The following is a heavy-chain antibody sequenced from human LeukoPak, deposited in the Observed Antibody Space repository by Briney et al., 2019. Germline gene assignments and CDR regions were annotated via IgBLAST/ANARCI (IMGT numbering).Heavy chain of an antibody. CDR2: IYHSGST. D-gene: IGHD6-19*01. J-gene: IGHJ4*02. CDR1: GYSISSGYY. Sequence: SETLSLTCAVSGYSISSGYYWGWIRQPPGKGLEWIGSIYHSGSTYYNPSLKSRVTISVDTSKNQFSLRLSSVTAADTAVYYCARPVADNTLHSASDYWGQGILVTVSS. CDR3: ARPVADNTLHSASDY. V-gene: IGHV4-38-2*01.